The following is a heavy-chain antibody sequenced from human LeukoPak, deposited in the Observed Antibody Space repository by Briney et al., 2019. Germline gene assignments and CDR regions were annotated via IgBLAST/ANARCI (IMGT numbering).Heavy chain of an antibody. CDR2: INHSGST. D-gene: IGHD1-26*01. J-gene: IGHJ4*02. V-gene: IGHV4-34*01. Sequence: SETLSLTCAVYGGSFSGYYWSWIRQPPGKGLGWIGEINHSGSTNYNPSLKSRVTISVDTSKNQFSLKLSSVTAADTAVYYCAGVGVGATGNFDYWGQGTLVTVSS. CDR3: AGVGVGATGNFDY. CDR1: GGSFSGYY.